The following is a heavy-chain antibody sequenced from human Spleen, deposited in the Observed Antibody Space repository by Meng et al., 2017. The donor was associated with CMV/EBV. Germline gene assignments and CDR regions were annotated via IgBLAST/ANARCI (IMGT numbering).Heavy chain of an antibody. V-gene: IGHV1-69*05. CDR3: ARDPNYFNWFDP. D-gene: IGHD1-7*01. CDR1: GGTFNTYT. CDR2: IRPISDTP. J-gene: IGHJ5*02. Sequence: SVKVSCKASGGTFNTYTLNWVRQAPGQGPEWMGGIRPISDTPNYAQKFQGRVTITTDESMSTVYMELSFLRSEDTAVYFCARDPNYFNWFDPWGQGTLVTVSS.